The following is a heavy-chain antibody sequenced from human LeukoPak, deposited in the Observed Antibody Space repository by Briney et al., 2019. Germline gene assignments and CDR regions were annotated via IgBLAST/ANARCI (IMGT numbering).Heavy chain of an antibody. CDR1: EFTFSDAW. V-gene: IGHV3-15*01. CDR2: IRSKTSGGTT. D-gene: IGHD1-20*01. Sequence: PGGSLRLSCTASEFTFSDAWVTWVRQAPGKGLEWVGRIRSKTSGGTTDYAAPVKGRFTISRDDSKNTIFLQMGSLKTEDTAVYYCSTFNWNSPFDYWGQGTLVTVSS. J-gene: IGHJ4*02. CDR3: STFNWNSPFDY.